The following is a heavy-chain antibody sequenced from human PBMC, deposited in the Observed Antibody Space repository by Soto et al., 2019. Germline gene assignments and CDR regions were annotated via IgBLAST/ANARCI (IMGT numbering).Heavy chain of an antibody. Sequence: GGSLRLSCAASGFTFSSYDMHWVRQATGKGLEWVSAIGTAGDTYYPGSVKGRFTISRENAKNSLYLQMNSLRAGDTAVYYCARSAKHNHNYYYYMDVWGKGTTVTVSS. CDR2: IGTAGDT. J-gene: IGHJ6*03. CDR3: ARSAKHNHNYYYYMDV. V-gene: IGHV3-13*01. CDR1: GFTFSSYD.